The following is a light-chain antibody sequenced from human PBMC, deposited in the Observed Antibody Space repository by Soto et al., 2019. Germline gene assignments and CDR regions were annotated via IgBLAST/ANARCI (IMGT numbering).Light chain of an antibody. CDR2: KAS. CDR3: QQYNSYWT. Sequence: IQITKSPSTCSQSVGDRVTITCRAGKIISTWLAWYQQKPGRAPKLLIYKASSLESGVPSRFSGSGYGTEFTLTISSLQPDDFATYYCQQYNSYWTFGQGTKVEIK. V-gene: IGKV1-5*03. CDR1: KIISTW. J-gene: IGKJ1*01.